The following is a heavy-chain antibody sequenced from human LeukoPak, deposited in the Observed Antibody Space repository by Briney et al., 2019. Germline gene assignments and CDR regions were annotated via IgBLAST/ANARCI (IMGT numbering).Heavy chain of an antibody. J-gene: IGHJ5*02. Sequence: PGGSLRLSCAASGFTFSSSGMHWVRQAPGKGLEWVAVIWYDGSKKYYAGSVKGRFTISRDNSKNTLYLQMNSLIAEDTAVYYCARDRMERPVGWFDPWGQGTLVTVSS. CDR3: ARDRMERPVGWFDP. CDR1: GFTFSSSG. V-gene: IGHV3-33*01. D-gene: IGHD1-1*01. CDR2: IWYDGSKK.